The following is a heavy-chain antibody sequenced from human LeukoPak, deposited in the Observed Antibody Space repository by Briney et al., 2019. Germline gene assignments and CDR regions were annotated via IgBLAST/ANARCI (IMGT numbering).Heavy chain of an antibody. D-gene: IGHD1-26*01. CDR3: ARHGGGGESYPRVFDY. J-gene: IGHJ4*02. Sequence: PSETLSLTCTASGGSISPYYWSWIRQPPGKGLEWIGYIYYSGSNNYNPSLKSRVTISVDTSKNQFSLKLSSVTAADTAMYYCARHGGGGESYPRVFDYWGRGNLVTVSS. CDR1: GGSISPYY. CDR2: IYYSGSN. V-gene: IGHV4-59*08.